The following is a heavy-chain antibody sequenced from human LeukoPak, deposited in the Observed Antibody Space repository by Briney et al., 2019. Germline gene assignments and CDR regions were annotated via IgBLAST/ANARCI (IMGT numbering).Heavy chain of an antibody. CDR1: GYTFTSYD. D-gene: IGHD6-13*01. CDR2: MNPNSGNT. V-gene: IGHV1-8*03. Sequence: GASVKVSCKASGYTFTSYDINWVRQATGQGLEWMGWMNPNSGNTGYAQKFQGRVTITRNTSISTDYMELSSLRSEDTAVYYCARGMAAAGTGFYYYYYYYMDVWGKGTRVSVSS. J-gene: IGHJ6*03. CDR3: ARGMAAAGTGFYYYYYYYMDV.